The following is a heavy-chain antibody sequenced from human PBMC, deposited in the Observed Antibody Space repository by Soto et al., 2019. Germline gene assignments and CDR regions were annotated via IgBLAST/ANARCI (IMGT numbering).Heavy chain of an antibody. Sequence: PGGSLKISCKGSWYSFTGYWIGWGRQMPRKSLEWMGIIYPGDSDTRYSPSFQGQVTISADKSISTAYLQWSSLKASDTAMYYCARHLFVTTVTKPDYYYYYYGMDVWGQGTTVTVSS. CDR3: ARHLFVTTVTKPDYYYYYYGMDV. D-gene: IGHD4-17*01. CDR2: IYPGDSDT. J-gene: IGHJ6*02. V-gene: IGHV5-51*01. CDR1: WYSFTGYW.